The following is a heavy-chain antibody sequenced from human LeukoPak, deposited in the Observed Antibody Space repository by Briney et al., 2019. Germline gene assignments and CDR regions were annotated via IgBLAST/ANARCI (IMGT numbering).Heavy chain of an antibody. V-gene: IGHV5-51*01. D-gene: IGHD4-17*01. CDR2: IYPGDSDT. CDR3: ARHEEDYGFDY. J-gene: IGHJ4*02. Sequence: GESLKISCKGSGYIFTTYWIGWVRQLPGKGQEWMGIIYPGDSDTRYSPPFQGQVTISADKSISTAYLQWGSLKASDTAIYYCARHEEDYGFDYWGQGTLVTVSS. CDR1: GYIFTTYW.